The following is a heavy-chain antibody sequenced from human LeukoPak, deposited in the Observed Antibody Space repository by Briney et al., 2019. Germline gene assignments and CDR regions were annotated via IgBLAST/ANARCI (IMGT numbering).Heavy chain of an antibody. V-gene: IGHV3-48*01. CDR2: ISSSSSTI. J-gene: IGHJ4*02. CDR3: AKSAGIVVVTAILDY. Sequence: GGSLRLSCAASGFTFGSYSMNWVRQAPGKGLEWVSYISSSSSTIYYADSVKGRFTISRDNSKNTLYLQMNSLRAEDTAVYYCAKSAGIVVVTAILDYWGQGTLVTVSS. D-gene: IGHD2-21*02. CDR1: GFTFGSYS.